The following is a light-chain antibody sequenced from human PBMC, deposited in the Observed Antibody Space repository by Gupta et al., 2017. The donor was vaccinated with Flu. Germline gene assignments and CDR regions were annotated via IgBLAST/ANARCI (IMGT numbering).Light chain of an antibody. V-gene: IGLV2-8*01. CDR1: SSDVGGYEY. CDR3: SSYAGTNNWV. J-gene: IGLJ3*02. CDR2: EVN. Sequence: QSALTQYHSSSGSPGQPVTIYCTGPSSDVGGYEYVSWYQHHPGKAPKLIIYEVNVRPSGVPDRFSGSKSGNRASLTVSGLQAEDEADYYCSSYAGTNNWVFGGGTRLTVL.